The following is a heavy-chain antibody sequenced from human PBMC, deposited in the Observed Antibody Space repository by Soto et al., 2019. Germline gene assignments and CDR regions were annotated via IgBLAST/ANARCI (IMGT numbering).Heavy chain of an antibody. D-gene: IGHD6-13*01. CDR2: MNPNSGNT. V-gene: IGHV1-8*01. CDR3: ARSRGIAAADTATD. CDR1: GYTFTSYD. J-gene: IGHJ4*02. Sequence: ASVKVSCKASGYTFTSYDINWVRQATGQGLEWMGWMNPNSGNTGYAQKFQGRVTMTRNTSISTAYMELSSLRSGDTAVYYCARSRGIAAADTATDWGQGTLVTVSS.